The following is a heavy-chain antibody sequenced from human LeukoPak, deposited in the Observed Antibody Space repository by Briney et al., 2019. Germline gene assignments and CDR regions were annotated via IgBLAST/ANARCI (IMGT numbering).Heavy chain of an antibody. D-gene: IGHD2-2*01. CDR3: ARTYCSSTSCPYYFDY. CDR1: GFTFSSYA. Sequence: GGSLRLSCAASGFTFSSYAMSWVRQAPGKGLEWVSAISGSGGSTYYADSVKGRFTISRDNSKNTLYLQVNSLRAEDTAVYYCARTYCSSTSCPYYFDYWGQGTLVTVSS. V-gene: IGHV3-23*01. J-gene: IGHJ4*02. CDR2: ISGSGGST.